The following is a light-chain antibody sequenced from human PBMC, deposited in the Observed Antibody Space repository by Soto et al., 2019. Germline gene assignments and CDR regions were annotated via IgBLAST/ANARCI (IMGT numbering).Light chain of an antibody. CDR3: AAWDDSRSGYV. V-gene: IGLV1-47*01. CDR1: SSNIGSDY. J-gene: IGLJ1*01. Sequence: QPVLTQPPSASGTPGQRVTISCSGSSSNIGSDYVYWYQQLPGTAPNLLIYRNNQRPSGVPDRFSGSQSGTSASLAISGLRSEDEADYYCAAWDDSRSGYVFGTGTKLTVL. CDR2: RNN.